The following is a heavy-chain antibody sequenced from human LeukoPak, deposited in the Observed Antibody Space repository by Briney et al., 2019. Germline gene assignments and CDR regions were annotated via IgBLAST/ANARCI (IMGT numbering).Heavy chain of an antibody. V-gene: IGHV1-46*01. Sequence: GASVKVSLKVSGYTLTSYYMHWVRQAPGQGLEWMGIINPSGGSTSSAQKFQGRVTMTRDTSTSTVYMELSSLRSEDTAVYYCAREWVSGYYYGMDVWGQGTTVTVSS. CDR1: GYTLTSYY. CDR3: AREWVSGYYYGMDV. J-gene: IGHJ6*02. CDR2: INPSGGST. D-gene: IGHD1-26*01.